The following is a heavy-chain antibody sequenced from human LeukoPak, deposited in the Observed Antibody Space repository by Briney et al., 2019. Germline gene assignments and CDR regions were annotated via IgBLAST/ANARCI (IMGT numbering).Heavy chain of an antibody. CDR3: AATRFSGSYFGPDAFDI. Sequence: ASVKVSCKASGYTFTSYGISWVRQAPRQGLEWMGWISAYNGNTNYAQKLQGRVTMTTDTSTSTAYMELRSLRSDDTAVYYCAATRFSGSYFGPDAFDIWGQGTMVTVSS. CDR1: GYTFTSYG. D-gene: IGHD1-26*01. J-gene: IGHJ3*02. CDR2: ISAYNGNT. V-gene: IGHV1-18*01.